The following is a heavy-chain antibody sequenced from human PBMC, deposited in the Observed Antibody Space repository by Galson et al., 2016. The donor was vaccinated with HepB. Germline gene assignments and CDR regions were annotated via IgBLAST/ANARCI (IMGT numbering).Heavy chain of an antibody. CDR3: ARAVTGSYYRFDY. J-gene: IGHJ4*02. V-gene: IGHV5-51*01. Sequence: QSGAEVKKPGESLKISRKGSGYRFTGYWIAWVRQTPGKGLEWMGIFYPGDSDTRYSPSFQGQITISADDSINTAFLEWSSLKASDTGIYYCARAVTGSYYRFDYWGQGTQVTVSS. CDR1: GYRFTGYW. D-gene: IGHD1-26*01. CDR2: FYPGDSDT.